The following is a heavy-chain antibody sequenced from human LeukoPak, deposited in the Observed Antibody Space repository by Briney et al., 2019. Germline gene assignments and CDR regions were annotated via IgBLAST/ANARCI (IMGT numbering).Heavy chain of an antibody. CDR1: GGSISSYY. V-gene: IGHV4-59*01. D-gene: IGHD3-10*01. Sequence: SETLSLTCTVSGGSISSYYWNWIRQPPGKGLEWIGYIYYTGSTNYNPSLKSRVTISVDTSKNQFSLKLSSVTAADTAVYYCARVVYDASGSPVWFDPWGQGTLVTVSS. CDR2: IYYTGST. CDR3: ARVVYDASGSPVWFDP. J-gene: IGHJ5*02.